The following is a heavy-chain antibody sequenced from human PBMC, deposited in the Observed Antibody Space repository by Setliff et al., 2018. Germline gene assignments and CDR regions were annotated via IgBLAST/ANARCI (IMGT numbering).Heavy chain of an antibody. D-gene: IGHD3-16*01. Sequence: PSETLSLTCTVSGVSISSTTYYWTWVRQPPGKGLEWIGTVSFFGSSYYSPSLKSRLAISLDTSGNRFSLNLTSVTAADTAVYYCVRGGSSVWAWYFDLWGRGTLVTVSS. CDR3: VRGGSSVWAWYFDL. J-gene: IGHJ2*01. CDR1: GVSISSTTYY. CDR2: VSFFGSS. V-gene: IGHV4-39*07.